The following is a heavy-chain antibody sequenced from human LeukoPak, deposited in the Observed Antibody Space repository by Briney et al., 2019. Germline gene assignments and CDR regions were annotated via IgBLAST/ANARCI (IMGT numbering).Heavy chain of an antibody. CDR2: ISGSGGST. CDR1: GFTFISYS. J-gene: IGHJ6*02. CDR3: ATYYYGSGSYNYYYYGMDV. D-gene: IGHD3-10*01. Sequence: GWSLRLSCAASGFTFISYSMSWVRQAPGKGLDGVSAISGSGGSTYYADSVKGRFTISRDNSKNTLYPQMNSLRAEDTAVYYCATYYYGSGSYNYYYYGMDVWGQGTTVTVSS. V-gene: IGHV3-23*01.